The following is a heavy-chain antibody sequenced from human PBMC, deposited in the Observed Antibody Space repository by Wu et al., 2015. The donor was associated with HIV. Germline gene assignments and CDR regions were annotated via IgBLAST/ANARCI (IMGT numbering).Heavy chain of an antibody. CDR2: IIPHSGDT. CDR3: ARDRGDHFYYYAMDT. V-gene: IGHV1-2*02. D-gene: IGHD3-10*01. Sequence: QVQLLQSGAEVRKPGASVRVSCKTSGYIFTDYYMHWVRQAPGQGLQWMGWIIPHSGDTNSAQKFQGRVTLTRDTSISTAYMDIHGLTSDDTAVYFCARDRGDHFYYYAMDTWGRGTTVSVSS. J-gene: IGHJ6*02. CDR1: GYIFTDYY.